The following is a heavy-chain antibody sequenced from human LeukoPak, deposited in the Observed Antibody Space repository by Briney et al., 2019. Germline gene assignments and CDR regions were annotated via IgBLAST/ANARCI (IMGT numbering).Heavy chain of an antibody. D-gene: IGHD1-26*01. Sequence: GGSLRLSCAASGFTFSSYEMNWVRQAPGKGLEWVSYISSSSTIYYADSVKGRFTISRDNAKNSLYLQMNSLRAEDTAVYYCARDSGLWELRERYFDYWGQGTLVTVSS. CDR3: ARDSGLWELRERYFDY. CDR2: ISSSSTI. CDR1: GFTFSSYE. V-gene: IGHV3-48*03. J-gene: IGHJ4*02.